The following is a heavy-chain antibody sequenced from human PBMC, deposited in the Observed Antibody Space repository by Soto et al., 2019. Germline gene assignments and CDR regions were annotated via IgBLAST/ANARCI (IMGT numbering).Heavy chain of an antibody. J-gene: IGHJ6*02. Sequence: SETLSLTCSVSGGSISSYYWNWIRQSPGKRLEWIGYIYYSGSTNYNPSLKSRVSISIDSSKKQFSLRLSSVTAGDTAVYYCARDPTVITTRAYYYYGMDVWGQGTTVTVSS. D-gene: IGHD4-4*01. CDR1: GGSISSYY. CDR2: IYYSGST. CDR3: ARDPTVITTRAYYYYGMDV. V-gene: IGHV4-59*01.